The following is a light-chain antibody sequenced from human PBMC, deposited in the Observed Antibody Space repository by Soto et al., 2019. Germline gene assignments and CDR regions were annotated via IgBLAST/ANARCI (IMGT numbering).Light chain of an antibody. V-gene: IGKV1-39*01. CDR3: QQSYSIPRT. CDR2: ASY. Sequence: DIQMTQSPSSLSASVGDRVTITCRASQTISNYLNWYQQEPGKAPKLLIYASYSLQSGVPSRFSGSGSGTDFTLTISSLQPEDFATYYCQQSYSIPRTFGQGPKVEIK. CDR1: QTISNY. J-gene: IGKJ1*01.